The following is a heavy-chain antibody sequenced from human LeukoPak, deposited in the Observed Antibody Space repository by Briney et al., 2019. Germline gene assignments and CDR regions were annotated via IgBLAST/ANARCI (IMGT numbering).Heavy chain of an antibody. CDR3: ARSSRDVDAFDI. Sequence: GGSLRLSYAASGFTVSSNYMNWVRQAPGKGLEWVSVIYSGGSTYYADSVKGRFTISRDNSKNTLYVQMNSLRAEDTAVYYCARSSRDVDAFDIWGQGTMVTVSS. CDR2: IYSGGST. D-gene: IGHD5-24*01. CDR1: GFTVSSNY. V-gene: IGHV3-66*02. J-gene: IGHJ3*02.